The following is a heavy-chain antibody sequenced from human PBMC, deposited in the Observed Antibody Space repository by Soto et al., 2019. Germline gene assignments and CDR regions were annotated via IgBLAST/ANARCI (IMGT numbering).Heavy chain of an antibody. CDR3: ARGGWTTYYSPFFDY. CDR2: IYWDDDK. J-gene: IGHJ4*02. D-gene: IGHD3-10*01. CDR1: GFSLSSNGVG. V-gene: IGHV2-5*02. Sequence: QITLKESGPTLVKPTQTLTLTCTFSGFSLSSNGVGVSWIRQPPGKALEWLALIYWDDDKRYSPSLKSRLTITKDTSKNQVVLTLTKLDTVDTATYYCARGGWTTYYSPFFDYWGQGTLVTVSS.